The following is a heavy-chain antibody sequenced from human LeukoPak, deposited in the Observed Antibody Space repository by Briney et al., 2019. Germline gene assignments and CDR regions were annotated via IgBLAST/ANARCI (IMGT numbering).Heavy chain of an antibody. Sequence: SETLSLTCTVSGGSISSYYWSWIRQPAGKGLEWIGRIYTSGSTNYNPSLKSRVTMSVDTSKNQFSLKLSSVTAADTAVYYCARAGLYSGYDFDYYYYMDVWGKGTTVTVSS. V-gene: IGHV4-4*07. CDR1: GGSISSYY. CDR2: IYTSGST. D-gene: IGHD5-12*01. J-gene: IGHJ6*03. CDR3: ARAGLYSGYDFDYYYYMDV.